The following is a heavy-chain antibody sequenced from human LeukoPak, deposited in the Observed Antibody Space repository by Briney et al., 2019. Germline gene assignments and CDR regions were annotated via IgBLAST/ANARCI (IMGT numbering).Heavy chain of an antibody. CDR3: AREQKTGDSRYFDY. V-gene: IGHV3-74*01. CDR2: INSDGNTT. Sequence: GGSLRLSCAASGFTFSSYWMHWVRQVPGKGLVWVSRINSDGNTTTYADSVKGRFTISRDNAKNTLYLQMNSLRAEDTAVYYCAREQKTGDSRYFDYWGQRTLVTVSS. CDR1: GFTFSSYW. J-gene: IGHJ4*02. D-gene: IGHD1-1*01.